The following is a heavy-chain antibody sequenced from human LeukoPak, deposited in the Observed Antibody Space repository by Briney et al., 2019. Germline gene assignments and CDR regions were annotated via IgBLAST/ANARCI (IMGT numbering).Heavy chain of an antibody. CDR1: GFTFISYA. CDR3: ARAPRGTVAGPHWYFDL. D-gene: IGHD6-19*01. Sequence: GGSLRLSCAASGFTFISYAMSWVRQAPGKGLEWVSSISSSSSYIYYADSVKGRFTISRDNAKNSLYLQMNSLRAEDTAVYYCARAPRGTVAGPHWYFDLWGRGTLVTVSS. J-gene: IGHJ2*01. V-gene: IGHV3-21*01. CDR2: ISSSSSYI.